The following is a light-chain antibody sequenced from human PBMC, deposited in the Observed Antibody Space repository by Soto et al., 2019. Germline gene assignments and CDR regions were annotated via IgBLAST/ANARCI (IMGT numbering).Light chain of an antibody. CDR2: RNN. J-gene: IGLJ3*02. V-gene: IGLV1-47*01. CDR3: AAWDDSLSAPA. CDR1: SSNIGSNY. Sequence: QSVLTQPPSASGTPGQRVTISCSGSSSNIGSNYVYWYQQLPGTAPKLLIYRNNQRPSGVPDRFSGSKSGTSASLAISGLRSEDEADYYCAAWDDSLSAPAFGGGTKFTVL.